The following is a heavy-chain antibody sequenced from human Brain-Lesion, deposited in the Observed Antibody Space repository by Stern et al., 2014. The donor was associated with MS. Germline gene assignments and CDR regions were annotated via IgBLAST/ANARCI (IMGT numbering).Heavy chain of an antibody. J-gene: IGHJ5*02. V-gene: IGHV4-39*01. CDR2: IYYSGKT. D-gene: IGHD2-15*01. Sequence: VQLVQSGPGLVKPSETLSLTCTVAGGSVSSTSYAWAWIRQPPGKGLEWIGAIYYSGKTYYSPSLKSRLTISLDTSKNQFSLQRRSVTAADTAVYYCAGEEDIRYCSGGSCTGNWFDPWGQGTLVTVSS. CDR3: AGEEDIRYCSGGSCTGNWFDP. CDR1: GGSVSSTSYA.